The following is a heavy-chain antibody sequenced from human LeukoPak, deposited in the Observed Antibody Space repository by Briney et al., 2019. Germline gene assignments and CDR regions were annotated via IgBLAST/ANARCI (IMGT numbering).Heavy chain of an antibody. CDR3: ARQPMPRSTFDY. J-gene: IGHJ4*02. V-gene: IGHV1-69*13. Sequence: SVKVSCTASGGIFISYAISWVRQAPGQGLEWMGGIIPIFGTANYAQKFQGRVTITADDSTSTAYMELSSLRPEDTAVYYCARQPMPRSTFDYWGQGTLVTVSS. D-gene: IGHD1-1*01. CDR1: GGIFISYA. CDR2: IIPIFGTA.